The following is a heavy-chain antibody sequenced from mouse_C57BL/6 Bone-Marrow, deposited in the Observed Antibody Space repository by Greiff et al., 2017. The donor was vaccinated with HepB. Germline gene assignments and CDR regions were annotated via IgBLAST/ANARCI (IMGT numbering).Heavy chain of an antibody. CDR2: FHPYNDDT. CDR1: GYTFTTYP. J-gene: IGHJ4*01. V-gene: IGHV1-47*01. Sequence: VQLQQSGAELVKPGASVKMSCKASGYTFTTYPIEWMKQNHGKSLEWIGNFHPYNDDTKYNEKFKGKATLTVEKSSSTVYLELSRLTSDDSAVYYCARGNGYYYGSSYYYYAMDYWGQGTSVTVSS. D-gene: IGHD1-1*01. CDR3: ARGNGYYYGSSYYYYAMDY.